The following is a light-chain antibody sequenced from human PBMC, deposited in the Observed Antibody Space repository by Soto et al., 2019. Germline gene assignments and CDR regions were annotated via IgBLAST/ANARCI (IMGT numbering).Light chain of an antibody. CDR3: QQYNNWPYT. Sequence: EIVMTQSPATLSVSPGERATLSCRASQRVSSNLAWYQQKPGQAPRLLIYAASTRATGIPARFSGSGSGTEFTLTISSLQSEDFAVYYCQQYNNWPYTFGQGTKLEIK. CDR1: QRVSSN. CDR2: AAS. J-gene: IGKJ2*01. V-gene: IGKV3-15*01.